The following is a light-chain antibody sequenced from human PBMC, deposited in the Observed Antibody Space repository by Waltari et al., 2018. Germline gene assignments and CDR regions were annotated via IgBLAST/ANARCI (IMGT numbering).Light chain of an antibody. Sequence: DIVMTQTPLSLPVTPGDPASISCRSSQSLLHSNGQTHLYWYLQKSGQPPRLLIHRVSNRVSGVPDRFSGSGSGTDFTLRISRVEAEDVGIYYCMQGLQIPLTFGGGTKVEIK. J-gene: IGKJ4*01. V-gene: IGKV2-29*02. CDR1: QSLLHSNGQTH. CDR3: MQGLQIPLT. CDR2: RVS.